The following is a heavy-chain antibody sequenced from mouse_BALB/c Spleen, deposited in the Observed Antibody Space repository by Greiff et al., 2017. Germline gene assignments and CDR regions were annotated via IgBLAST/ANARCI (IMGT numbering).Heavy chain of an antibody. CDR3: ARRDGNSFDY. D-gene: IGHD2-1*01. V-gene: IGHV5-6-3*01. J-gene: IGHJ2*01. CDR2: INSNGGST. CDR1: GFTFSSYG. Sequence: EVQGVESGGGLVQPGGSLKLSCAASGFTFSSYGMSWVRQTPDKRLELVATINSNGGSTYYPDSVKGRFTISRDNAKNTLYLQMSSLRSEDTAMYYCARRDGNSFDYWGQGTTLTVSS.